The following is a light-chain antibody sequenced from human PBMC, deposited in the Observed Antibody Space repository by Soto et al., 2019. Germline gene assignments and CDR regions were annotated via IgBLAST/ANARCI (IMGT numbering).Light chain of an antibody. CDR2: EGT. CDR1: SSDVGSYDL. CDR3: CSYAGSSTFV. V-gene: IGLV2-23*03. Sequence: QSVLTQPACVSGCPGQSSTISCTGTSSDVGSYDLVSWYQQRPGKAPKLMIYEGTKRPSGVSIRFSGSKSGNTASLTISGLQAEDEADYYCCSYAGSSTFVFGTGTKVTVL. J-gene: IGLJ1*01.